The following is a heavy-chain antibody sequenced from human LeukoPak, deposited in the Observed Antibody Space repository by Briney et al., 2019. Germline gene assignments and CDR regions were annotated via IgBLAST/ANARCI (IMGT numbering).Heavy chain of an antibody. V-gene: IGHV3-23*01. CDR3: AKERVLLWFGEFVSDP. CDR1: GFTFSSYA. CDR2: ISGSGGST. J-gene: IGHJ5*02. D-gene: IGHD3-10*01. Sequence: AVGSLRLSCAASGFTFSSYAMSWVRQAPGKGLEWVSAISGSGGSTYYADSVKGRFTISRDNSKNTLYLQMNSLRAEDTAVYYCAKERVLLWFGEFVSDPWGQGTLVTVSS.